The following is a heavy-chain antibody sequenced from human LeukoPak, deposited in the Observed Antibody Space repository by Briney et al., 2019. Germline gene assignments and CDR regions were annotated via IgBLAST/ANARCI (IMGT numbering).Heavy chain of an antibody. Sequence: GRSLRLSCAASGFSFSSYAMHWVRQAPGKGLEWVAVMSYDGINKYYADAVKGRFTLSRDNSKNTLDLQMNSLRAEDTAVYYCARKREGGVTDYWGQGTLVTVSS. CDR2: MSYDGINK. CDR1: GFSFSSYA. J-gene: IGHJ4*02. V-gene: IGHV3-30*03. D-gene: IGHD4-23*01. CDR3: ARKREGGVTDY.